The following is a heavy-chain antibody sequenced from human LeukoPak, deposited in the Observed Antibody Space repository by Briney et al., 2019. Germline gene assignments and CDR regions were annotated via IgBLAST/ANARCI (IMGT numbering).Heavy chain of an antibody. CDR2: IIPILGTT. J-gene: IGHJ6*03. D-gene: IGHD2-2*01. Sequence: ASVKVSCKPSGGTFNSYSISWVRQAPGQGLEWMGGIIPILGTTNYAQKFQGRVTITADKSTSTAYMELSSLRSEDTAVYYCARVRGGRSEYQLLFYYYYYMDVWGKGTTVTVSS. CDR1: GGTFNSYS. V-gene: IGHV1-69*10. CDR3: ARVRGGRSEYQLLFYYYYYMDV.